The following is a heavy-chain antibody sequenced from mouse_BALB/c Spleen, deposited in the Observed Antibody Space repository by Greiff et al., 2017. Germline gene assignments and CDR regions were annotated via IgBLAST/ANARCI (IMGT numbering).Heavy chain of an antibody. CDR3: ARSGGNYPGFAY. D-gene: IGHD2-1*01. CDR1: GFTFSSFG. CDR2: ISSGSSTI. J-gene: IGHJ3*01. V-gene: IGHV5-17*02. Sequence: EVKLVESGGGLVQPGGSRKLSCAASGFTFSSFGMHWVRQAPEKGLEWVAYISSGSSTIYYADTVKGRFTISRDNPKNTLFLQMTSLRSEDTAMYYCARSGGNYPGFAYWGQATLVTVSA.